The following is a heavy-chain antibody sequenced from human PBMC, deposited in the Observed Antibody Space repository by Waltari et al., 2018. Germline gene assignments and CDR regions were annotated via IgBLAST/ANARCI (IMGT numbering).Heavy chain of an antibody. CDR1: GFTFSRYS. D-gene: IGHD6-6*01. J-gene: IGHJ4*02. CDR2: ISYDGSNK. V-gene: IGHV3-30-3*01. Sequence: QVQLVESGGGVVQPGGSLRLSCAASGFTFSRYSMHWVRQAPGKGLEWVAVISYDGSNKYYADSVKGRFTISRDNSKNTLYLQMNSLRAEDTAVYYCARARHFDYWGQGTLVTVSS. CDR3: ARARHFDY.